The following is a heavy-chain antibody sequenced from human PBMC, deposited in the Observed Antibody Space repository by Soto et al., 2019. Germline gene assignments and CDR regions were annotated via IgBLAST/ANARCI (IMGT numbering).Heavy chain of an antibody. V-gene: IGHV4-30-4*01. Sequence: QVRLQESGPGLVKPSQTLSLTCTVSGDSLSSGNYFWSWIRQSPGKGLEWIGYTYHSGGTNYNPYLKSRVTLSIDTSKNQFSLHLMSVTAADTAVYYCARTRLGGYFDYWGQGTLATVSS. CDR2: TYHSGGT. CDR3: ARTRLGGYFDY. D-gene: IGHD7-27*01. CDR1: GDSLSSGNYF. J-gene: IGHJ4*02.